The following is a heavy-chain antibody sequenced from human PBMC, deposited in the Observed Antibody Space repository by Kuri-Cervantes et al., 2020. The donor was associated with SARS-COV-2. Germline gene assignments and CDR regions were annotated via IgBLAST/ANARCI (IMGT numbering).Heavy chain of an antibody. J-gene: IGHJ4*02. D-gene: IGHD1-26*01. Sequence: GGSLRLSCAASGFSFSSYGMSWVRQAPGKGLEWVSAISGSGGSTYYADSVKGRFTISRDNSKNTLYLQMNSLRAEDTAVYYCAKSGSYYFDYWGQGTLVTVSS. CDR3: AKSGSYYFDY. V-gene: IGHV3-23*01. CDR2: ISGSGGST. CDR1: GFSFSSYG.